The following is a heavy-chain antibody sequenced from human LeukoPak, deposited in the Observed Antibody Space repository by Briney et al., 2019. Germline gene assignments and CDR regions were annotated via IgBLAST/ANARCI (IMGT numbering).Heavy chain of an antibody. CDR2: ISYSGST. V-gene: IGHV4-31*03. CDR3: ARDSGSYYFDY. D-gene: IGHD1-26*01. CDR1: GGSFSSGGNN. Sequence: PSETLSLTCPASGGSFSSGGNNWGWIRQRPGKALEWIGYISYSGSTYYNPSLKSRVTISVDTSKNQLSLKLSSVTAADTAVYYCARDSGSYYFDYWGQGTLVTVSS. J-gene: IGHJ4*02.